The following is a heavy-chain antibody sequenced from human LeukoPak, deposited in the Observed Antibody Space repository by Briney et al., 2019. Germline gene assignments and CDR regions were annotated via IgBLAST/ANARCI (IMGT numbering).Heavy chain of an antibody. V-gene: IGHV1-46*01. CDR3: ATSYYYGSGSYYKAMGYYYYMDV. J-gene: IGHJ6*03. D-gene: IGHD3-10*01. CDR2: INPSGGTT. Sequence: ASVKVSCKASGYTFTRHYVHWVRQAPGQGLEWMGIINPSGGTTGYAQKFQGRVTMTEDTSTDTAYMELSSLRSEDTAVYYCATSYYYGSGSYYKAMGYYYYMDVWGKGTTVTVSS. CDR1: GYTFTRHY.